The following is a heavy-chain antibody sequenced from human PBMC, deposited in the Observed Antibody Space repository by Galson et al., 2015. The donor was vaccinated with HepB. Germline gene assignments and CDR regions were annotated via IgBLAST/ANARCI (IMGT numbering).Heavy chain of an antibody. V-gene: IGHV3-48*02. CDR2: ISSSSSTI. D-gene: IGHD3-16*02. CDR1: GFTFSSYS. J-gene: IGHJ4*02. Sequence: LRLSCAASGFTFSSYSMNWVRQAPGKGLEWVSYISSSSSTIYYADSVKGRFTISRDNAKNSLYLQMNSLRDEDTAVYYCARGVGGSYYDYVWGSYRLAQEPSDYWGQGTLVTVSS. CDR3: ARGVGGSYYDYVWGSYRLAQEPSDY.